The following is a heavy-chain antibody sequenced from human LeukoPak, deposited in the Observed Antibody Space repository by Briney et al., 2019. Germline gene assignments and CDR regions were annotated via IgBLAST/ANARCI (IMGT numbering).Heavy chain of an antibody. D-gene: IGHD2-2*01. Sequence: GGSLRLSCAASGFILGSHWMHWVRQGPGKGLVWVSRISSGGSSTNYADSVKGRFTISRDNAKNTLYLQMNSLRVEDTAVYYCSRIYPPMWGQGILVTVSS. V-gene: IGHV3-74*01. J-gene: IGHJ4*02. CDR1: GFILGSHW. CDR2: ISSGGSST. CDR3: SRIYPPM.